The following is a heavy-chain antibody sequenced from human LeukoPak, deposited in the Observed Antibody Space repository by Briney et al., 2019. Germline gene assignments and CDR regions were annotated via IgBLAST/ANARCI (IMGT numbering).Heavy chain of an antibody. Sequence: ASVKVSCKASGYTFTSYYMHWVRQAPGQGLEWMGGIIPIFGTANYAQKFQGRVTITADESTSTAYMELSSLRSEDTAVYYCAREPVYYYGMDVWGQGTTVTVSS. CDR1: GYTFTSYY. V-gene: IGHV1-69*13. CDR2: IIPIFGTA. CDR3: AREPVYYYGMDV. J-gene: IGHJ6*02.